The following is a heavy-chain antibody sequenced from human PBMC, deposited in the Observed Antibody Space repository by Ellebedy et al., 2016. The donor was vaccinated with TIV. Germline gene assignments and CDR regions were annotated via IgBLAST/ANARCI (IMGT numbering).Heavy chain of an antibody. CDR2: INHSGST. Sequence: SETLSLTXAVYGGSFSGYYWSWIRQPPGKGLEWIGEINHSGSTNYNPSLKSRVTISVDTSKNQFSLKLSSVTAADTAVYYCARDSGYDCYWGQGTLVTVSS. D-gene: IGHD5-12*01. CDR3: ARDSGYDCY. J-gene: IGHJ4*02. CDR1: GGSFSGYY. V-gene: IGHV4-34*01.